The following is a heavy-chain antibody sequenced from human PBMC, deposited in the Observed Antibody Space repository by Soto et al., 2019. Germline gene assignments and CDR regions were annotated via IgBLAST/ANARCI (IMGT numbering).Heavy chain of an antibody. CDR1: GGTFNGYG. CDR3: ARGVSNSVAYYTVPSAYDL. CDR2: TVPVFDTS. D-gene: IGHD3-3*01. Sequence: VQLVQSGAVVKKPGSSVEVSCKAYGGTFNGYGISWVRQAPGQGLEWMGGTVPVFDTSKYAPRFQGRVTITADKSTSTAYMELSSVRSEDTAIYFCARGVSNSVAYYTVPSAYDLCGQGTLVIVSS. J-gene: IGHJ3*01. V-gene: IGHV1-69*06.